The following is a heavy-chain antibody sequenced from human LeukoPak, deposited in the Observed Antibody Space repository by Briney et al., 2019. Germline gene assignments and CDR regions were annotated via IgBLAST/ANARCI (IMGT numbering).Heavy chain of an antibody. CDR3: ARQRHSSGWPNDY. CDR1: GYSFTSYW. Sequence: GESLQISCKGSGYSFTSYWIAWVRQMPGKGLEWMGIIYPDDSDTRYSPSFQGQVTITADKSIGTAYLQWSSLKASDNAMYYCARQRHSSGWPNDYWGQGTLVTVSS. V-gene: IGHV5-51*01. CDR2: IYPDDSDT. D-gene: IGHD6-19*01. J-gene: IGHJ4*02.